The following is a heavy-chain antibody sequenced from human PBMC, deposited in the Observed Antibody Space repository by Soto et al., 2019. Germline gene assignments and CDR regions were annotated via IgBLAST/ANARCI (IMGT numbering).Heavy chain of an antibody. CDR2: LIPIFNAA. V-gene: IGHV1-69*13. CDR1: GGNFNDHA. D-gene: IGHD3-3*01. CDR3: ASGTRPYKSGPGAHYYAMDG. J-gene: IGHJ6*02. Sequence: SVKVSCKPSGGNFNDHAISWVRQVPGQGFEWMGGLIPIFNAANYAQSFQGRLTITAEEFSNTVYMNLTGLSSEDTAVYFCASGTRPYKSGPGAHYYAMDGWGQWTTVTDSS.